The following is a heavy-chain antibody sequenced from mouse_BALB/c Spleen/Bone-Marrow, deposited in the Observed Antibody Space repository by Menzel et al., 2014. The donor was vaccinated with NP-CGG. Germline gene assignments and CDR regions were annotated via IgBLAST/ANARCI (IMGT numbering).Heavy chain of an antibody. J-gene: IGHJ1*01. Sequence: EVQLQQSGPELVKPGASVKISYKASGYSFTGYYMHWVKQSHGNSLDWIGYIYPYDGVSSYNQKFKGKATLTVDKSSSTAYMELRSLTSDDSAVYYCESRGEYFDVWGAGTTVTVSS. CDR1: GYSFTGYY. CDR3: ESRGEYFDV. CDR2: IYPYDGVS. V-gene: IGHV1-31*01.